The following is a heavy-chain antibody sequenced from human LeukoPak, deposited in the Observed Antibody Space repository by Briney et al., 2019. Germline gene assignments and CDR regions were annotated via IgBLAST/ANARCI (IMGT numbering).Heavy chain of an antibody. Sequence: QPGGSLRLSCAASGFTVSSNYMSWVRQAPGKGLEWVPVIYSGGSTYYADSVKGRFTISRHNSKNTLYLQMNSLRAEDTAVYYCARVQTNLAYGSGSYYRAHYYYYGMDVWGQGTTVTVSS. V-gene: IGHV3-53*04. CDR2: IYSGGST. D-gene: IGHD3-10*01. J-gene: IGHJ6*02. CDR1: GFTVSSNY. CDR3: ARVQTNLAYGSGSYYRAHYYYYGMDV.